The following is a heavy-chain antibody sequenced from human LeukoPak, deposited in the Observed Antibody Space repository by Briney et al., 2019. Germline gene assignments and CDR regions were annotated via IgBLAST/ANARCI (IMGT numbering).Heavy chain of an antibody. V-gene: IGHV7-4-1*02. D-gene: IGHD6-19*01. CDR3: ARTSHSSGWYRWFDP. CDR2: INTNTGNP. J-gene: IGHJ5*02. Sequence: ASVKVSCKASGYTFTSYAMNWVRQAPGQGLEWMGWINTNTGNPAYAQGFTGRFVFSLDTSVSTAYLQISSLKAEDTAVYYCARTSHSSGWYRWFDPWDQGTLVTVSS. CDR1: GYTFTSYA.